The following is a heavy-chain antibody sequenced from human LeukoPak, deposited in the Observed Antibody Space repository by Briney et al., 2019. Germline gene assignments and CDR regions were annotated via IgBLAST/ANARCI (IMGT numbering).Heavy chain of an antibody. CDR3: AKGRWGDV. CDR1: GFTFSSYA. D-gene: IGHD7-27*01. V-gene: IGHV3-23*01. CDR2: FGESGSST. Sequence: GGSLRLSCVASGFTFSSYAMTWVRQAPGKGLEWVSTFGESGSSTYYADFVKGRFTIYRDNSKNSVYLQVNSLRVEDTAIYYCAKGRWGDVWGKGTTVTVSS. J-gene: IGHJ6*04.